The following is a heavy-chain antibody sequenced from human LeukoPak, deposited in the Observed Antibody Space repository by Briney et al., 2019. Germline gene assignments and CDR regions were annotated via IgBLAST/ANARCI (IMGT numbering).Heavy chain of an antibody. CDR1: GYDFSAYS. Sequence: GESLKISCQGSGYDFSAYSIGWVRQMPGKGLEWVGIFNPDASDTRYSPSVQGEVTISVDKSTSTAYLHWNKLTAADTAIYYCARRSGIYYAPCFDHWGQGTLVTVSS. D-gene: IGHD3-10*01. CDR3: ARRSGIYYAPCFDH. V-gene: IGHV5-51*01. J-gene: IGHJ4*02. CDR2: FNPDASDT.